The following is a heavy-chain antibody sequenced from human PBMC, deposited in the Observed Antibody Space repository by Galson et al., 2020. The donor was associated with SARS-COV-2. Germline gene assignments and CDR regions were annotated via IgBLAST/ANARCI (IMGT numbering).Heavy chain of an antibody. J-gene: IGHJ4*02. CDR2: ISYDGSNK. CDR1: GFTFSSYA. Sequence: GGFLRLSCAASGFTFSSYAMHWVRQAPGKGLEWVAVISYDGSNKYYADSVKGRFTISRDNSKNTLYLQMNSLRAEDTAVYYCARDSAIRFLEWLSPEASYYFDYWGQGTLVTVSS. D-gene: IGHD3-3*01. V-gene: IGHV3-30*04. CDR3: ARDSAIRFLEWLSPEASYYFDY.